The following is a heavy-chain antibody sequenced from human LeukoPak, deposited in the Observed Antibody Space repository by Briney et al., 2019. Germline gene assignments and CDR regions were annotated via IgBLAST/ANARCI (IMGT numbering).Heavy chain of an antibody. CDR2: ISSSSSTI. CDR1: GFTFSSYA. D-gene: IGHD6-19*01. V-gene: IGHV3-48*01. Sequence: PGRSLRLSCAASGFTFSSYAMHWVRQAPGKGLEWVSYISSSSSTIYYADSVKGRFTISRDNAKNSLYLQMNSLRAEDTAVYYCALLNHDSSGSGTHAFDIWGQGTMVTVSS. CDR3: ALLNHDSSGSGTHAFDI. J-gene: IGHJ3*02.